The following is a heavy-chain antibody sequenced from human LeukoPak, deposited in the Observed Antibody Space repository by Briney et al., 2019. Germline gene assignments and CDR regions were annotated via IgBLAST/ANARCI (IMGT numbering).Heavy chain of an antibody. CDR2: INHSGST. Sequence: PSETLSLTCTVSGGSISGYYWSWIRQPPGKGLEWIGEINHSGSTNYNPSLKSRVTISVDTSKNQFSLKLSSVTAADTAVYYCASSDSSSWYVRVVYYVYWGQGTLVTVSS. J-gene: IGHJ4*02. D-gene: IGHD6-13*01. CDR1: GGSISGYY. CDR3: ASSDSSSWYVRVVYYVY. V-gene: IGHV4-34*01.